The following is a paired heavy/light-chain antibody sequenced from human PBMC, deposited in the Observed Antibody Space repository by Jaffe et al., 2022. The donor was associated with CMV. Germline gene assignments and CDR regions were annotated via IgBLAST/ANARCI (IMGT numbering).Light chain of an antibody. CDR1: SSDIGSSKF. J-gene: IGLJ3*02. CDR3: TSFTPTSYTPTNIPWV. CDR2: AGT. V-gene: IGLV2-14*03. Sequence: QSALTQTASVSGSPGQSLTISCTGSSSDIGSSKFVSWYQQHPGEAPKLIVYAGTYRPPGVSDRFSGSKSGNTASLTISGLQAEDEADYYCTSFTPTSYTPTNIPWVFGGGTKVTVL.
Heavy chain of an antibody. Sequence: QVQLVQSGAEVKNPGASVKVTCEASGYNFIGYYIHWVRQAPGQGLEWMGRINPNNGDTNYAEKFQDRVTMTRDTSSSTAYMEVNSLRSDDAAVFYCARGNLLVNGFDLWGQGTLVTVFS. V-gene: IGHV1-2*06. CDR3: ARGNLLVNGFDL. CDR1: GYNFIGYY. J-gene: IGHJ3*01. D-gene: IGHD2-15*01. CDR2: INPNNGDT.